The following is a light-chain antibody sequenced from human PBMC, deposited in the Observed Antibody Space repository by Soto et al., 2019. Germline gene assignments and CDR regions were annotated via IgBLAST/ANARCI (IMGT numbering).Light chain of an antibody. J-gene: IGKJ4*01. CDR1: QSVLYSSNNKNY. CDR3: QQYYRTPLT. CDR2: WAS. Sequence: DIVMTQSPDSLAVSLGERATINCKSSQSVLYSSNNKNYLAWYQQKPGQPPKLLIYWASTRESGVPDRFSGSGSGPDFTLTISSLQAEDVAIYYCQQYYRTPLTFGAGTKVEIK. V-gene: IGKV4-1*01.